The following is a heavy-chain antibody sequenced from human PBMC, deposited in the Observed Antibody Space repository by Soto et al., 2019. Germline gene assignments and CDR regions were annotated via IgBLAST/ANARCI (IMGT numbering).Heavy chain of an antibody. Sequence: PSETLSLTCTVSGGSISSYYWSWIRQPPGKGLEWIGYIYYSGSTNYNPSLKSRVTISVDTSKNQFSLKLSSVTAADTAVYYCVSQGVSYSGYDYGSNYYGMDVWGQGTTVTVSS. D-gene: IGHD5-12*01. CDR2: IYYSGST. CDR1: GGSISSYY. V-gene: IGHV4-59*01. J-gene: IGHJ6*02. CDR3: VSQGVSYSGYDYGSNYYGMDV.